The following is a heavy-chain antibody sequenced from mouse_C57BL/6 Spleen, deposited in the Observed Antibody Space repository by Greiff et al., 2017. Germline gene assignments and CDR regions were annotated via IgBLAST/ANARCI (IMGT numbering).Heavy chain of an antibody. CDR3: ARSGFITTVVADY. D-gene: IGHD1-1*01. V-gene: IGHV1-82*01. CDR1: GYAFSSSW. Sequence: ESGPELVKPGASVKISCKASGYAFSSSWMNWVKQRPGKGLEWIGRIYPGDGDTNYNGKFKGKATLTADKSSSTAYMQLSSLTSEDSAVYFCARSGFITTVVADYWGQGTTLTVSS. J-gene: IGHJ2*01. CDR2: IYPGDGDT.